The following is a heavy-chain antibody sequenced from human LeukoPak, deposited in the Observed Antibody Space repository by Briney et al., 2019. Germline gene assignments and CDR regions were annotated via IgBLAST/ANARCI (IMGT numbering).Heavy chain of an antibody. Sequence: PGGSLRLSCAASGFTFSSYWMDWVRQAPGKGLEWVANIKEDGGAKNYVDSVKGRFTISRDNAKDSVYLQMNSLRAEDTALYYCARNRGWPQFDYWGRGTLVTVSS. V-gene: IGHV3-7*04. CDR2: IKEDGGAK. D-gene: IGHD5-24*01. CDR3: ARNRGWPQFDY. CDR1: GFTFSSYW. J-gene: IGHJ4*02.